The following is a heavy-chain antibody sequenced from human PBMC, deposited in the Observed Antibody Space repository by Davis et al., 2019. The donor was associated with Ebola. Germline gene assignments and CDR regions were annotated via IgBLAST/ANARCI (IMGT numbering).Heavy chain of an antibody. D-gene: IGHD3-10*01. CDR3: ARGPEFVWCGELFTGLEY. J-gene: IGHJ4*02. Sequence: MPSETLSLTCPVSGGSISSSSYYWSWIRQPRGKGLEWIGEINHSGNTNYNPSLKSRVTIAVDTSKTQFSLKVNSVTAADTAVYYCARGPEFVWCGELFTGLEYWGQGSLVTVSS. CDR1: GGSISSSSYY. V-gene: IGHV4-39*07. CDR2: INHSGNT.